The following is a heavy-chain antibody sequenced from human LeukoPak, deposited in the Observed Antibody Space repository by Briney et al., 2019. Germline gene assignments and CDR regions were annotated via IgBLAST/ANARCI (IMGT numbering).Heavy chain of an antibody. CDR1: GFTFSSYS. CDR3: ARGYLDCGGDCSDY. J-gene: IGHJ4*02. Sequence: GGSLRLSCAASGFTFSSYSMNWVRQAPGKGLEWVSYISSSSSYIYYADSVKGRFTISRDNAKNSLYLQMNSLRAEDTAVYYCARGYLDCGGDCSDYWGQGTLVTVS. V-gene: IGHV3-21*01. CDR2: ISSSSSYI. D-gene: IGHD2-21*02.